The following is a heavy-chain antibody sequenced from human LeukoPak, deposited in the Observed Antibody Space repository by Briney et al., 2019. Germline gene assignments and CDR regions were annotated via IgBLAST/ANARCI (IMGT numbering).Heavy chain of an antibody. J-gene: IGHJ4*02. V-gene: IGHV3-21*01. CDR2: ISDSSSYI. Sequence: PGGSLRLSCAASGITFSSYSMNWVRQAPGKGLEWVSSISDSSSYIYYADSVKGRFTISGDNARNSLYLQMNSLRAEDTAVYYCARARAVAGTPDYWGQGTLVTVSS. CDR1: GITFSSYS. CDR3: ARARAVAGTPDY. D-gene: IGHD6-19*01.